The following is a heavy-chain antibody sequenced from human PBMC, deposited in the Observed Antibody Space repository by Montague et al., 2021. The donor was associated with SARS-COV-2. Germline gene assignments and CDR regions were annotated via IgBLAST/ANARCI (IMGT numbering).Heavy chain of an antibody. Sequence: CAISGDSVSSNSAAWNWIRQSPSRGLEWLGGTYYRSKWYNDYAVSVKSRITINPDTSKNQFSLKLSSVTAADTAVYYCARGEAEAGTHKQDEFFQHWGQGTLVTVSS. CDR2: TYYRSKWYN. J-gene: IGHJ1*01. CDR3: ARGEAEAGTHKQDEFFQH. CDR1: GDSVSSNSAA. V-gene: IGHV6-1*01. D-gene: IGHD6-13*01.